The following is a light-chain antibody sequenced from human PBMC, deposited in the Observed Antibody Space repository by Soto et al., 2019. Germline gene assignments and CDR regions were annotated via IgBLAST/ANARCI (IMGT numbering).Light chain of an antibody. V-gene: IGKV3-20*01. CDR1: QGVSNSY. CDR3: QQYGTTRIT. Sequence: EIVLTHSLATLSVSPGETATLSCSASQGVSNSYLAWYQQKPGQAPRLLMYGASNRATCIPDRFSGSGSETDFTLTIGSLEPEDFAVYYCQQYGTTRITFGQGTRLEIK. J-gene: IGKJ5*01. CDR2: GAS.